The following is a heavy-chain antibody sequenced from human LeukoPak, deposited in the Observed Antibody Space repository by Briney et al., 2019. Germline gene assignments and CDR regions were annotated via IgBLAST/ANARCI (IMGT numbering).Heavy chain of an antibody. Sequence: GGSLRLSCAASGFTFSNYWMHWVRQAPGKGLVWVSRINSDGSSTSYADSVKGRFTISRDNAKNTLYLQMNSLRAEDTAVYYCARERVMYYYGAGSPDYWGQGTLVTVSS. CDR3: ARERVMYYYGAGSPDY. V-gene: IGHV3-74*01. D-gene: IGHD3-10*01. J-gene: IGHJ4*02. CDR1: GFTFSNYW. CDR2: INSDGSST.